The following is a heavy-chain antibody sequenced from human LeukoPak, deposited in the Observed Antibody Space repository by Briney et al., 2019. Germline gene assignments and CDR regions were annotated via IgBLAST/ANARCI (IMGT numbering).Heavy chain of an antibody. CDR3: ARATRPPVATPLLPDY. V-gene: IGHV1-2*02. CDR1: GYTFTGYY. CDR2: INPNSGGT. J-gene: IGHJ4*02. Sequence: GASVKVSCKASGYTFTGYYMHWVRQAPGQGLEWMGWINPNSGGTNYAQKFQGRVTMTGDTSISTAYMELSRLRSDDTAVYYCARATRPPVATPLLPDYWGQGTLVTVSS. D-gene: IGHD5-12*01.